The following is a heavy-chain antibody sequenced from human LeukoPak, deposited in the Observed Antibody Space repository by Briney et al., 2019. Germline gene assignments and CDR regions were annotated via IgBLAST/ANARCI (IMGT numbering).Heavy chain of an antibody. CDR1: GDSIINSYF. Sequence: SETLSLTCSVSGDSIINSYFWAWIRQPPGKGLEWIGSMYYKGSTYYNLPLKSRVTIPVDTSKNHFSLKLNSVTAADTAVYYCARDPYSSSWKNWFDPWGRGILVTVSS. V-gene: IGHV4-39*07. D-gene: IGHD6-13*01. J-gene: IGHJ5*02. CDR2: MYYKGST. CDR3: ARDPYSSSWKNWFDP.